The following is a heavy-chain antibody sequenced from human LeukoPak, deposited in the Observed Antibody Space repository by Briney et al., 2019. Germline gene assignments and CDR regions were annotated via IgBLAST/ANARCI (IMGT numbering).Heavy chain of an antibody. CDR2: LYNTGNT. CDR1: GFTVNSNY. J-gene: IGHJ4*02. D-gene: IGHD6-13*01. CDR3: ARLTPAAGRLYFVD. Sequence: GGSLRLSCAASGFTVNSNYLSWVRQAPGKGLEWVSTLYNTGNTYYANSVKGRFSISRDNSKTTLFLQMNSLRAEDTAVYYCARLTPAAGRLYFVDWGPGTLVTVSS. V-gene: IGHV3-53*01.